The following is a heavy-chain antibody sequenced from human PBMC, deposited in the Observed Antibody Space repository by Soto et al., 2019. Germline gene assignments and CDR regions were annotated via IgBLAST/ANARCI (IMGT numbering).Heavy chain of an antibody. CDR3: ARGHPQGGMDV. CDR1: GGTFSSYT. J-gene: IGHJ6*02. V-gene: IGHV1-69*08. Sequence: ASVKVSCTASGGTFSSYTINWVRQAPGQGLEWMGGVIPFLDTANYAQNFQGRVTITADKSTNTAFMELGSLRSEDTAVYYCARGHPQGGMDVWGQGTTVTVSS. CDR2: VIPFLDTA.